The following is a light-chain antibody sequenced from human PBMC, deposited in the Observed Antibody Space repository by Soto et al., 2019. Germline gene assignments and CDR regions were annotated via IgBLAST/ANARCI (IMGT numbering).Light chain of an antibody. V-gene: IGLV2-8*01. J-gene: IGLJ3*02. Sequence: QSVLTQPPSASGSPGQSLTISCTGTSSDVGAHNYVSWYQQNPGKAPKLMLYDVNKRPSGVPDRFSGSKSGNTASLTVSGLQAEDEADYYCSSYAGGNNWVFGGGTMVTVL. CDR1: SSDVGAHNY. CDR3: SSYAGGNNWV. CDR2: DVN.